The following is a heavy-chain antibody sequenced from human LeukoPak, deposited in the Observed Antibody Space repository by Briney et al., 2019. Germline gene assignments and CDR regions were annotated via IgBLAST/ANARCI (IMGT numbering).Heavy chain of an antibody. D-gene: IGHD4-23*01. CDR2: IYYSGST. V-gene: IGHV4-59*01. Sequence: SETLSLTCAVYGGSFSSYYWSWIRQPPGKGLEWIGYIYYSGSTNYNPSLKSRVTISVDTSKNQFSLKLSSVTAADTAVYYCARVPGGYGNSDYFDYWGQGTLVTVSS. J-gene: IGHJ4*02. CDR1: GGSFSSYY. CDR3: ARVPGGYGNSDYFDY.